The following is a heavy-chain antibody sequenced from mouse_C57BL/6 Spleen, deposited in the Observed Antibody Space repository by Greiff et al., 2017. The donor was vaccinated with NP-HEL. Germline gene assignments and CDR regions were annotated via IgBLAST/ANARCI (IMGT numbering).Heavy chain of an antibody. V-gene: IGHV1-81*01. Sequence: VQRVESGAELARPGASVKLSCKASGYTFTSYGISWVKQRTGQGLEWIGEIYPRSGNTYYNEKFKGKATLTADKSSSTAYMELRSLTSEDSAVYFCARVYDGAWFAYWGQGTLVTVSA. J-gene: IGHJ3*01. CDR3: ARVYDGAWFAY. CDR2: IYPRSGNT. D-gene: IGHD2-12*01. CDR1: GYTFTSYG.